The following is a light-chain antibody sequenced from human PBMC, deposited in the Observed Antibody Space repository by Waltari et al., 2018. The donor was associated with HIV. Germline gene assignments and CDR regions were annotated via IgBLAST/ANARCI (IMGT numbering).Light chain of an antibody. CDR1: SSNIGSNT. V-gene: IGLV1-44*01. J-gene: IGLJ2*01. CDR3: AAWDDSLNGPV. Sequence: QSVLTQPPSASGTPGQRVTISCSGSSSNIGSNTVNWYQQLPGTAPKLLIYSNNPRPSGVPDRFSGSSAGNSASLSIRGIQSEDEADYYCAAWDDSLNGPVFGGGTKLTVL. CDR2: SNN.